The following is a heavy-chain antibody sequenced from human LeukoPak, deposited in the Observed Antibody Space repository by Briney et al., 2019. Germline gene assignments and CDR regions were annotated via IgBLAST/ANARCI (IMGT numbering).Heavy chain of an antibody. CDR1: GFTFSTYT. CDR3: AKDFGRNLGGPGY. D-gene: IGHD3-10*01. V-gene: IGHV3-23*01. Sequence: TGGSLRLSCAASGFTFSTYTMAWVRQAPGGGLEWVSGISGEGYSTYYADSVKGRFAISRDNSKSTLYLQMNSLRAEDTAVYYCAKDFGRNLGGPGYWGRGTRVTVS. J-gene: IGHJ4*02. CDR2: ISGEGYST.